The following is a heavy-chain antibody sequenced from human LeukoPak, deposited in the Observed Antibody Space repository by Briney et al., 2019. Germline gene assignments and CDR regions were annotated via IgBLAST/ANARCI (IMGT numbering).Heavy chain of an antibody. D-gene: IGHD5-24*01. CDR1: GYTLTELS. J-gene: IGHJ4*02. V-gene: IGHV1-24*01. CDR2: FDPEDGET. Sequence: ASVKVSCKVSGYTLTELSMHWVRQAPGKGLEWTGGFDPEDGETIYAQKFQGRVTITADESTSTAYMELSSLRSEDSAIYYCATSHHVYNSRHFDYWGQGTLVTVSS. CDR3: ATSHHVYNSRHFDY.